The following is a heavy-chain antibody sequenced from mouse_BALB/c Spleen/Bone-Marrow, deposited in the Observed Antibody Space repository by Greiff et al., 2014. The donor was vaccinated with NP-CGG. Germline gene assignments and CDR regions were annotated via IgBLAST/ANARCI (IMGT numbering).Heavy chain of an antibody. V-gene: IGHV2-4*02. D-gene: IGHD2-14*01. CDR3: AGAYYRYAMDY. CDR1: GFSLTSYG. J-gene: IGHJ4*01. Sequence: VKLQESXPGLVQPSQSLSITCTVSGFSLTSYGVHWVRQPPGKGLEWLGVIWSGGNTDYNATFISRLSISKDNFKSRVFFKMNSLQADDTAIYYCAGAYYRYAMDYWGQGTSVTVSS. CDR2: IWSGGNT.